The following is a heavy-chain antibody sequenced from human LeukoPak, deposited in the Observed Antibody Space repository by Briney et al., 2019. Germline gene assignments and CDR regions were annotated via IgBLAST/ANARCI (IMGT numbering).Heavy chain of an antibody. CDR3: ARGYGNYGY. V-gene: IGHV3-7*01. J-gene: IGHJ4*02. CDR1: GVTFSSYW. CDR2: IKQDGSEK. D-gene: IGHD4-11*01. Sequence: GGSLRLSCAASGVTFSSYWMSWVRQAPGKGREWVANIKQDGSEKYYVDSVKGRFTISRDNSKNSLYLQMNSLRAEDTAVYYCARGYGNYGYWGQGTLVTVSS.